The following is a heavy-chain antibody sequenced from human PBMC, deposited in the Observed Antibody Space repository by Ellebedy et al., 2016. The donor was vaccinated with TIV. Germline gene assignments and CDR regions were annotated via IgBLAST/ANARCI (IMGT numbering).Heavy chain of an antibody. CDR1: GGSISSDSYY. J-gene: IGHJ5*02. V-gene: IGHV4-39*01. Sequence: SETLSLTCIVSGGSISSDSYYWGWIRQPPGKGLEWIGSFFYSVSAYSGSTYHNPSRRGRVTVSVDTSKNQFSLNLSSVTAADTAVYYCARHAGTVPPYFDPWGRGTLVIVSS. CDR2: FFYSVSAYSGST. D-gene: IGHD1/OR15-1a*01. CDR3: ARHAGTVPPYFDP.